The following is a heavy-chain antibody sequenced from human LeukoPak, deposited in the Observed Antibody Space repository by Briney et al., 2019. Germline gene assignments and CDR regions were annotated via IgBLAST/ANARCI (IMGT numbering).Heavy chain of an antibody. CDR2: VSWDGDTT. Sequence: GGSLRLSCAASGFTFDDYIMHWVRQAPGKGVGWVSLVSWDGDTTYYADSVKGRFTISRDNSKNSLYLQINSLRTEDTALYYCAKARGLIGGAFDIWGQGTMVTVSS. CDR1: GFTFDDYI. CDR3: AKARGLIGGAFDI. J-gene: IGHJ3*02. V-gene: IGHV3-43*01. D-gene: IGHD3-22*01.